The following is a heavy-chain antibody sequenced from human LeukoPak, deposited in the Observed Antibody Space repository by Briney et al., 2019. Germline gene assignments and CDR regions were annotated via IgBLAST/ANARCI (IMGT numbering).Heavy chain of an antibody. CDR2: INHSGST. CDR1: GGSFSGYY. Sequence: SETLSLTCAVYGGSFSGYYWSWIRLPPGKGLEWIGEINHSGSTNYNPSLKSRVTISVDTSKNQFSLKLSSVTAADTAVYYCARASGYSSGWYYYYYYMDVWGKGTTVTVSS. D-gene: IGHD6-19*01. V-gene: IGHV4-34*01. CDR3: ARASGYSSGWYYYYYYMDV. J-gene: IGHJ6*03.